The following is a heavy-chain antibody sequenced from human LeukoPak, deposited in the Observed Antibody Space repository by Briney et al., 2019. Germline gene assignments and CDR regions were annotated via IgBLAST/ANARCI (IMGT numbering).Heavy chain of an antibody. CDR3: ASGLTYYYDSSRFDY. CDR1: GGSISSGDYY. Sequence: TSETLSLTCTVSGGSISSGDYYWSWIRQPPGKGLEWIGYIYYSGSTYYNPTLKSRVTLAVDTSKNQFSLKLSSVTAADTAVYYCASGLTYYYDSSRFDYWGQGTLVTVSS. D-gene: IGHD3-22*01. CDR2: IYYSGST. J-gene: IGHJ4*02. V-gene: IGHV4-30-4*08.